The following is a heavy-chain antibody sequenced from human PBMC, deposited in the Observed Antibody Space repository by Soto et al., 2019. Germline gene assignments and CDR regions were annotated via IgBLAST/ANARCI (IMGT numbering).Heavy chain of an antibody. CDR3: AKTGTMVRGVIIARSFDY. D-gene: IGHD3-10*01. J-gene: IGHJ4*02. CDR2: ISSDGNNK. CDR1: GFTFSSFG. Sequence: GGSLRLSCAASGFTFSSFGMHWVRQAPGKGLEWVALISSDGNNKYYADSVKGRLTISRDNSKNTLYLQMNSLRAEDTAVYYCAKTGTMVRGVIIARSFDYWGQGTLVTVSS. V-gene: IGHV3-30*18.